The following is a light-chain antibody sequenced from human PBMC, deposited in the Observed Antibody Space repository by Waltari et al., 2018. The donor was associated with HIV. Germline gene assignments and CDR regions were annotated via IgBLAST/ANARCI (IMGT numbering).Light chain of an antibody. CDR1: QSVSSN. CDR3: QQYNNWPLT. Sequence: IVMPKSPAPLSVSPGERATLPCRASQSVSSNLAWYQQKPGQGPRLLVYGASIRATGIPARFSGSGSGTEFSLTISSLQSEDFAVYYCQQYNNWPLTFGQGTRLEI. CDR2: GAS. J-gene: IGKJ5*01. V-gene: IGKV3-15*01.